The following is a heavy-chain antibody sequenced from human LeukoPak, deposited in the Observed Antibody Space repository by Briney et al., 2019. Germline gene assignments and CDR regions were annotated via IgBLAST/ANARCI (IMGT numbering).Heavy chain of an antibody. Sequence: GGSLRLSCAASGFTFSDYYMSWIRQAPGKGLEWVAVISYDGSNKYYADSVKGRFTISRDNSKNTLYLQMNSLRAEDTAVYYCARGPDYYGSGGFDYWGQGTLVTVSS. V-gene: IGHV3-30*03. D-gene: IGHD3-10*01. CDR2: ISYDGSNK. J-gene: IGHJ4*02. CDR1: GFTFSDYY. CDR3: ARGPDYYGSGGFDY.